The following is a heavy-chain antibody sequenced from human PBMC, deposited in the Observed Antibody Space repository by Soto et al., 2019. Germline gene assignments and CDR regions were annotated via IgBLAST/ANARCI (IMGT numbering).Heavy chain of an antibody. J-gene: IGHJ5*02. CDR1: GGSFSGYY. Sequence: SETLSLTCAVYGGSFSGYYWSWIRQPPGKGLEWIGEINHSGSTNYNPSLKSRVTISVDTSKNQFSLKLSSVTAADTAVYYCARGEAQSLRFLFDPWGQGTLVTVS. CDR2: INHSGST. CDR3: ARGEAQSLRFLFDP. V-gene: IGHV4-34*01. D-gene: IGHD3-3*01.